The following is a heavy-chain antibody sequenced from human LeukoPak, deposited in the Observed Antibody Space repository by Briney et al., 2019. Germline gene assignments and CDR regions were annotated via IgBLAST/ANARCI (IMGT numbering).Heavy chain of an antibody. J-gene: IGHJ6*02. CDR1: GYTFTGYY. V-gene: IGHV1-2*02. D-gene: IGHD6-19*01. Sequence: ASVKVSCKASGYTFTGYYMHWVRQAPGQGLEWMGWINPNSGGTNYAQKFQGRVTMTRDTSISTAYMELSRLRSDDTAVYYCARDRAVAGYNYYGIDVWGQGTTVTVSS. CDR2: INPNSGGT. CDR3: ARDRAVAGYNYYGIDV.